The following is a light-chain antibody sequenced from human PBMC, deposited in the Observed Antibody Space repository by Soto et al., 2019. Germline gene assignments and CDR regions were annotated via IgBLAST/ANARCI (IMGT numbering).Light chain of an antibody. Sequence: EIVLTQSPGTLSLSPGERATLSSRACQSVSSSYLAWYQQKPGQAPRRLIYGASSRATGIPDRFSGSGSGTDFTLTISRLEPEDFAVYYCQQYGSSPRTFGQGTKLEIK. CDR3: QQYGSSPRT. CDR1: QSVSSSY. CDR2: GAS. V-gene: IGKV3-20*01. J-gene: IGKJ2*01.